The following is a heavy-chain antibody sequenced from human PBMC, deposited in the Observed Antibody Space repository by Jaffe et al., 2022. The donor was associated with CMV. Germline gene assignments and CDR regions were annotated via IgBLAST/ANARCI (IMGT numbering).Heavy chain of an antibody. Sequence: QVQLQESGPGLVKPSETLSLTCTVSGGSISSYYWSWIRQPPGKGLEWIGYIYYSGSTNYNPSLKSRVTISVDTSKNQFSLKLSSVTAADTAVYYCARDGAYGSGSYFSTPPYYYGMDVWGQGTTVTVSS. CDR3: ARDGAYGSGSYFSTPPYYYGMDV. V-gene: IGHV4-59*01. CDR1: GGSISSYY. CDR2: IYYSGST. D-gene: IGHD3-10*01. J-gene: IGHJ6*02.